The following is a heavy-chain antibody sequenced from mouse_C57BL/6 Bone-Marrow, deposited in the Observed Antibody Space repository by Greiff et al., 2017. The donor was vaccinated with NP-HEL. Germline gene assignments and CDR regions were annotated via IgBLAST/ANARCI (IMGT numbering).Heavy chain of an antibody. CDR2: ILPGSGST. CDR1: GYTFTGYW. J-gene: IGHJ3*01. Sequence: QVQLQQSGAELMKPGASVKLSCKATGYTFTGYWIEWVKQRPGHGLEWIGEILPGSGSTNYIEKFKGKATFTADTSSNTAYMQLSSLTTEDSAIYYCARRSRLPWFAYWGKGTMVTVSA. V-gene: IGHV1-9*01. CDR3: ARRSRLPWFAY.